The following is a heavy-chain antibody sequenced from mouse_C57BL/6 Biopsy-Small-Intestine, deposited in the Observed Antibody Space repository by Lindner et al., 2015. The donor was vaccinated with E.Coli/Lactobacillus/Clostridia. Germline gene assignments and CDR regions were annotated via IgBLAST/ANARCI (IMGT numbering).Heavy chain of an antibody. CDR1: GYTFTTYI. CDR3: ARSYYSNYGYFDY. Sequence: VQLQESGPELVKPGASVKMSCKASGYTFTTYILHWVKQKPGQGLEWIGYIDPYNAGTEYNEKFRGEATLTSDKSSSTAYLEISSLTSEDSAVYYCARSYYSNYGYFDYWGPGTTLTVSP. V-gene: IGHV1-14*01. CDR2: IDPYNAGT. J-gene: IGHJ2*01. D-gene: IGHD2-5*01.